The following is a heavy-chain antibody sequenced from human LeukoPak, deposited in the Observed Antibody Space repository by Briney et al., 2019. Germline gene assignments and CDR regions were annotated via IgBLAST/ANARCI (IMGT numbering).Heavy chain of an antibody. Sequence: GGSLRLSCAASGFTFSSYWISWVRQAPGKGLEWVANIKQDGSEKYYVDSVKGRFTISRDNAKNSLYLQMNSLRAEDTAVYYCARQAGSGSYYPDYWGQGTLVTVSS. CDR3: ARQAGSGSYYPDY. J-gene: IGHJ4*02. CDR2: IKQDGSEK. D-gene: IGHD3-10*01. CDR1: GFTFSSYW. V-gene: IGHV3-7*01.